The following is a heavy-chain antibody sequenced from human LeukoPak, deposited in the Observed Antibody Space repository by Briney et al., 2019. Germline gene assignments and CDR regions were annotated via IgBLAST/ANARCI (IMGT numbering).Heavy chain of an antibody. J-gene: IGHJ6*02. CDR3: AREFSIAAGGIAYGMDV. V-gene: IGHV3-33*08. CDR1: GFTFSSYG. CDR2: IWYDGSNK. Sequence: PGGSLRLSCAASGFTFSSYGMHWVRQAPGKGLEWVAVIWYDGSNKYYADSVKGRFTISRDNSKNTLYLQMNSLRAEDTAVYYCAREFSIAAGGIAYGMDVWGQGTTVTVSS. D-gene: IGHD6-13*01.